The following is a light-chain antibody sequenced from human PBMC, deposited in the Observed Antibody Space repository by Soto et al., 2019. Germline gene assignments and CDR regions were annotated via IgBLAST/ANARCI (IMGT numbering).Light chain of an antibody. J-gene: IGKJ4*01. CDR1: QSVSSY. CDR3: HQRSSWPLT. CDR2: DAS. Sequence: ELVVTQSPATLYLSPGATATLSCRASQSVSSYFAWLKQKPGQAPTLLIYDASNRTTGIPDRFSGSGSGTDFTLTNSSLEPADFAGYYCHQRSSWPLTFGGGTRVEIK. V-gene: IGKV3-11*01.